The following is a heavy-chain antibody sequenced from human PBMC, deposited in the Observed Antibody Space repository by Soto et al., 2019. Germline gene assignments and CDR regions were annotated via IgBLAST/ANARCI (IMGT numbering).Heavy chain of an antibody. CDR3: ARGRQYQLLRFDP. J-gene: IGHJ5*02. CDR1: GGSISSGDYY. D-gene: IGHD2-2*01. CDR2: IYYSGST. V-gene: IGHV4-30-4*01. Sequence: TLSLTCTVSGGSISSGDYYWSWIRQPPGKGLEWIGYIYYSGSTYYNSSLKSRVTISVDTSKNQFSLKLSSVTAADTAVYYCARGRQYQLLRFDPWGQGTLVTVSS.